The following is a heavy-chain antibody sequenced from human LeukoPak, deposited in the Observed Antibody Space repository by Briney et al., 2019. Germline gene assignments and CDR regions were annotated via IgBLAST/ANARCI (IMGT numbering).Heavy chain of an antibody. V-gene: IGHV1-8*01. CDR1: GYTFTSYD. CDR2: VNPNSGNT. CDR3: ARVRRFSGSAFPSY. D-gene: IGHD3-10*01. J-gene: IGHJ4*02. Sequence: ASVKVSCKASGYTFTSYDINWVRQATGQGLEWMGWVNPNSGNTGYAQKFQGRVTMTRNTSISTAYMELSSLRSEDTAVYYCARVRRFSGSAFPSYWGQGTLVTVSS.